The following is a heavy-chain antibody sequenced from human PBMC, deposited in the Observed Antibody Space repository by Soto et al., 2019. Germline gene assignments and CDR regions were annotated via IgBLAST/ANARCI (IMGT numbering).Heavy chain of an antibody. J-gene: IGHJ4*02. Sequence: GGSLRLSCAASGFTFSSYGMHWVRKAPGKGLEWVAVISYDGSNKYYADSVKGRFTISRDNSKNTLYLQMNSLRAEDTAVYYCAKLTASGYSSEDYWGQGTLVTVSS. CDR1: GFTFSSYG. D-gene: IGHD6-25*01. V-gene: IGHV3-30*18. CDR3: AKLTASGYSSEDY. CDR2: ISYDGSNK.